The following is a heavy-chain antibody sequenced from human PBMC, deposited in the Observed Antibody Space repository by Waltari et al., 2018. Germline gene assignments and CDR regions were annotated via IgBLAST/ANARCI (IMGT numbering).Heavy chain of an antibody. CDR1: GGSVSGYS. Sequence: QVQLQQWGAGLLKPSETLSLTCAVYGGSVSGYSWSWIRQPPGKGLEWIGEINHSGSTNYNPSLKSRVTISVDTSKNQFSLKLSSVTAADTAVYYCAIGGSGWYFDYWGQGTLVTVSS. V-gene: IGHV4-34*01. D-gene: IGHD6-19*01. CDR2: INHSGST. CDR3: AIGGSGWYFDY. J-gene: IGHJ4*02.